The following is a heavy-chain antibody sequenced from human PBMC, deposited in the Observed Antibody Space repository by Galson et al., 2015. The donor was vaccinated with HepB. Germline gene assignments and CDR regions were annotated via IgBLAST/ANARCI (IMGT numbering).Heavy chain of an antibody. D-gene: IGHD6-6*01. Sequence: SLRLSCAASGFTFSSYAMHWVRQAPGKGLEWVAVISYDGSNRYYADSVKGRFTISRDNSKNTLYLQMNSLRAEDTAVYYCARRQTSSSLDYWGQGTLVTVSS. CDR2: ISYDGSNR. CDR3: ARRQTSSSLDY. CDR1: GFTFSSYA. V-gene: IGHV3-30-3*01. J-gene: IGHJ4*02.